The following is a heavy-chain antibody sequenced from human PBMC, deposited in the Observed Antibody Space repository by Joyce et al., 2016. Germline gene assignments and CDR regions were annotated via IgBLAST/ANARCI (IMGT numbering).Heavy chain of an antibody. D-gene: IGHD6-25*01. CDR1: GLTLSNYG. CDR2: ISYDGVYK. CDR3: AKILTAGYSSGWFLDY. Sequence: QVQLVESGGGVVQRGRSLRLSCTASGLTLSNYGVHWVRQAPGKGLEWVAVISYDGVYKYYSDSVKGRFTISRDNSRDTLFLEMNSLRAEDTAVYYCAKILTAGYSSGWFLDYWGQGTLVTVSS. V-gene: IGHV3-30*18. J-gene: IGHJ4*02.